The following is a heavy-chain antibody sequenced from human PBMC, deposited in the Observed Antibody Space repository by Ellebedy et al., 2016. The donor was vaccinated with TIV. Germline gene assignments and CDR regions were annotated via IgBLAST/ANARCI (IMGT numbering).Heavy chain of an antibody. CDR1: GYTFTGYY. D-gene: IGHD3-16*01. CDR3: VRDSRNDWGNFDL. J-gene: IGHJ2*01. V-gene: IGHV1-2*02. CDR2: INPNTGGT. Sequence: ASVKVSCKASGYTFTGYYMHWVRQAPGQGLEWMGWINPNTGGTTYAQKFQGRVTMTRDTSISTAYMELSRLRSDDTAVYYCVRDSRNDWGNFDLWGRGTLVTVSS.